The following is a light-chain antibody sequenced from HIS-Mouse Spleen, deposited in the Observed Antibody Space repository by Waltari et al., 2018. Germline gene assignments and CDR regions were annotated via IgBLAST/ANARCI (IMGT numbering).Light chain of an antibody. CDR1: QSVSSY. J-gene: IGKJ4*01. V-gene: IGKV3-11*01. Sequence: EIVLTQSPATLSLSPGERATLSCRASQSVSSYLAWYQQKPGQAPRLLIYDASNRATGIPARFSGSGSGTDFTLTISSLEPEEFAVYYCQQRSNWPPDFGGGTKVEIK. CDR2: DAS. CDR3: QQRSNWPPD.